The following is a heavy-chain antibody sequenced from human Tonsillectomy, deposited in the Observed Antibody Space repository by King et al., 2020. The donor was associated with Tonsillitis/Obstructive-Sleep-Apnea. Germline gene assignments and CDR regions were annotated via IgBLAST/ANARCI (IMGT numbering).Heavy chain of an antibody. D-gene: IGHD3-22*01. Sequence: VQLVESGGGLVKPGGSLRLSCAASGFTFSSYSMNWVRQAPGXVLEWVSSISSSSSYIYYADSVKGRFTXSRDNAKNSLYLQMNXLRAEDTAVYYCAXEGGYYYDSSGYYAYYGMDVWGQGXTVTVSS. J-gene: IGHJ6*02. CDR2: ISSSSSYI. CDR3: AXEGGYYYDSSGYYAYYGMDV. V-gene: IGHV3-21*01. CDR1: GFTFSSYS.